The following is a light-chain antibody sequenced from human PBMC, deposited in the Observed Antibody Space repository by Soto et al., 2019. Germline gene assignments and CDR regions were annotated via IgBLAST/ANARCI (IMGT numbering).Light chain of an antibody. V-gene: IGKV1-5*01. Sequence: DIQMTQSPSTLSVSVGDRVTITCRASRSISSWLDWYQQKPGKAPKFLIYDASNLESGVPSRFSGSGSGTEFTLPLRSLQPDDFATSSCQQYSSYWTVGQGTTV. J-gene: IGKJ1*01. CDR2: DAS. CDR1: RSISSW. CDR3: QQYSSYWT.